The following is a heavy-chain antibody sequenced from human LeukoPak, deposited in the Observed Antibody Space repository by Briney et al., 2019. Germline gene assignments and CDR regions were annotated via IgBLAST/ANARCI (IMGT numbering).Heavy chain of an antibody. Sequence: GGSLRLSCAASGFTFSSHWMHWVRQAPGKGLEWVSAISGSGGSTYYADSVKGRFTISRDNSKNTLYLQMNSLRAEDTAVYYCAKPDEDIVLMVYPNWGQGTLVTVSS. V-gene: IGHV3-23*01. D-gene: IGHD2-8*01. CDR3: AKPDEDIVLMVYPN. J-gene: IGHJ4*02. CDR2: ISGSGGST. CDR1: GFTFSSHW.